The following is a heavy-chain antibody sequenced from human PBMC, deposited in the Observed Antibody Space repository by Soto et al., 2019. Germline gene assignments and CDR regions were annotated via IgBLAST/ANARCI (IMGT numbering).Heavy chain of an antibody. CDR1: ELSFTRWY. D-gene: IGHD2-15*01. Sequence: RVAGELSFTRWYMHWYRKVTGKSLEWVSVIGVAGDTYYPASVKGRFTISRENAKSSLYLQMNNLRAEDTAVYYFARGPVSGGSWWWFDPWGQGTLVTVSS. CDR2: IGVAGDT. CDR3: ARGPVSGGSWWWFDP. V-gene: IGHV3-13*01. J-gene: IGHJ5*02.